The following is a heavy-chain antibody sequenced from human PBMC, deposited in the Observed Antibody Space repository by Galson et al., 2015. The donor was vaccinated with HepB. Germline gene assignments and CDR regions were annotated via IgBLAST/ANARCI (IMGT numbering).Heavy chain of an antibody. Sequence: SMKVSCKASGFPFTSHGIHWVRQAPGQGLEWMGWINTNTGDPTFAQGFTGRFVFSLDTSVSTAYLKISSLKSADTAFYYCAREMYSYHSDGFLKYYFDYWGQGTLVSVSS. CDR3: AREMYSYHSDGFLKYYFDY. CDR1: GFPFTSHG. V-gene: IGHV7-4-1*02. D-gene: IGHD3-22*01. CDR2: INTNTGDP. J-gene: IGHJ4*02.